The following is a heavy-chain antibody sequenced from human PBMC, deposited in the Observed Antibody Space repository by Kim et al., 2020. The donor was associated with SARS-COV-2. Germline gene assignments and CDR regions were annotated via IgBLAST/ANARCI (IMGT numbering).Heavy chain of an antibody. CDR1: GFTFDTYA. Sequence: GGSLRLSCAASGFTFDTYAMSWVRQAPGKGLEWVSLVNPSGANTYYADSVKGRFTISRDNSKNTLFLQMNSLRAEDTAIYYCARGDNTRWYDYWGQGTLVTVSS. V-gene: IGHV3-23*01. CDR3: ARGDNTRWYDY. D-gene: IGHD6-13*01. CDR2: VNPSGANT. J-gene: IGHJ4*02.